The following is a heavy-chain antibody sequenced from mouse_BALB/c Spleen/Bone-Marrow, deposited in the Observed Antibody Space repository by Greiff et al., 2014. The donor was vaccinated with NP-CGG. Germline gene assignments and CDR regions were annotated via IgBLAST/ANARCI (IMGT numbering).Heavy chain of an antibody. CDR2: INPSNGGT. CDR1: GYSFTNYY. V-gene: IGHV1S81*02. CDR3: TRSNYGYWFFDV. J-gene: IGHJ1*01. Sequence: QVQLQQPGAELVKPGASVKLSCKASGYSFTNYYTYWVKQWPGQGLEWIGEINPSNGGTNFNEKFKSKATLTVDKSSSTAFMQLSSLTSEDSAVYYCTRSNYGYWFFDVWGAGTTVTVSS. D-gene: IGHD1-1*01.